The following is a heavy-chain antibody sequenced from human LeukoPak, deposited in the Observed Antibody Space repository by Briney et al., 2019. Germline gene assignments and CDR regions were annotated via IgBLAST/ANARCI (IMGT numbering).Heavy chain of an antibody. CDR1: GFTFSSYG. V-gene: IGHV3-66*01. D-gene: IGHD1-26*01. CDR2: IYSGGST. J-gene: IGHJ4*02. Sequence: PGGSLRLSCAASGFTFSSYGMSWVRQAPGKGLEWVSVIYSGGSTYYADSVKGRFTISRDNSKNTLYLQMNSLRAEDTAVYYCARESLVGATYDYWGQGTLVTVSS. CDR3: ARESLVGATYDY.